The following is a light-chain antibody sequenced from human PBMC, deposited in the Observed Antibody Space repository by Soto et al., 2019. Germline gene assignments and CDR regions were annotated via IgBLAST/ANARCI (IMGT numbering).Light chain of an antibody. CDR2: DVS. CDR3: CSYAGTYTFVV. Sequence: QSALTQPRSVSGSPGQSVTISCTGTSSDVGGYNYVSWYQQNPGKAPKLMIYDVSKRPSGVTDRFSGSKSDNTASLNISGLQAEDEADYYCCSYAGTYTFVVFGGGTKLTVL. V-gene: IGLV2-11*01. J-gene: IGLJ2*01. CDR1: SSDVGGYNY.